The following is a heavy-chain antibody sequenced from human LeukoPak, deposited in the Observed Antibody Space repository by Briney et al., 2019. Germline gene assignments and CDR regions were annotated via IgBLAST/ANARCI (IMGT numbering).Heavy chain of an antibody. Sequence: GESLKISCKGFEYSFTSYWISWVRQMPGKGLEWMGKIALSDSSATYSPSFQGQVTISADKSISTAYLQWSSLKASDTAMYYCARHPYRDWFDPWGQGTLVTVSS. CDR1: EYSFTSYW. CDR3: ARHPYRDWFDP. D-gene: IGHD1-26*01. CDR2: IALSDSSA. V-gene: IGHV5-10-1*04. J-gene: IGHJ5*02.